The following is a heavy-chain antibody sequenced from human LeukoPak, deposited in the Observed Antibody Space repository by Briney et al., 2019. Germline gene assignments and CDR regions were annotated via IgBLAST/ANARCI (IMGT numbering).Heavy chain of an antibody. CDR2: ISGSGGST. V-gene: IGHV3-23*01. J-gene: IGHJ6*02. CDR1: GFTFSSYA. CDR3: AKSVAIYFYYGLDV. Sequence: GGALRLSCGASGFTFSSYAMSWGRANPGQGREWVSAISGSGGSTYYADSVKGRFTISRDNSKNTLFLQMNSLGVEDTAPYYCAKSVAIYFYYGLDVWGQGTTVTVSS. D-gene: IGHD3-3*01.